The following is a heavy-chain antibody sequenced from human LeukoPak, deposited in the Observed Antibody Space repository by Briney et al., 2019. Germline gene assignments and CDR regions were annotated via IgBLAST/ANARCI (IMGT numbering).Heavy chain of an antibody. CDR1: GYTFTSYY. Sequence: ASVKVSCKASGYTFTSYYMHWVRQAPGQGLEWMGIINPSGGSTSYAQKFQGRVTMTRDMSTSTVYMELSSLRSEDTAVYDCARDRRQWLYGRWFDPWGQGTLVTVSS. V-gene: IGHV1-46*01. CDR3: ARDRRQWLYGRWFDP. CDR2: INPSGGST. D-gene: IGHD6-19*01. J-gene: IGHJ5*02.